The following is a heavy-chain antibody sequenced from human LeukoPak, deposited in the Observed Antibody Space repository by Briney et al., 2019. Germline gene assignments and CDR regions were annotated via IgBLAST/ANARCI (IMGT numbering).Heavy chain of an antibody. D-gene: IGHD4-17*01. J-gene: IGHJ4*02. Sequence: GGSLRLSCAASGFTFSSYGMHWVRQAPGKGLEWVAVISYDGSNKYYADSVKGRFTISRDNAKNSLYLQMNSLRAEDTAVYYCARAHYGDLFDYWGQGTLVTVSS. CDR1: GFTFSSYG. V-gene: IGHV3-30*03. CDR3: ARAHYGDLFDY. CDR2: ISYDGSNK.